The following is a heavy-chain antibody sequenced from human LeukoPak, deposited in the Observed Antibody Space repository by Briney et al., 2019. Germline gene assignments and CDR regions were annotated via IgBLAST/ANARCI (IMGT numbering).Heavy chain of an antibody. J-gene: IGHJ2*01. CDR2: ISAHNGNT. Sequence: GSSVKVSCKASGYTFTTYGIAWVRQAPGQGLEWMGWISAHNGNTNYAQSLQGRVTMTTDTSTNTAYMELRSLRSDDTAVYYCARDGYFDLWGRGTLVTVSS. CDR3: ARDGYFDL. CDR1: GYTFTTYG. V-gene: IGHV1-18*01.